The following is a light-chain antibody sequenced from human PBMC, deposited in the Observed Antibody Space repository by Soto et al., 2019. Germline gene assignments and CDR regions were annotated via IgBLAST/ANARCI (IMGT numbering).Light chain of an antibody. Sequence: TQSPGTLSLRQREKVTLSAGASQSVTSSYLAWYQQKPGQAPRLLIYGAFNRATGIPDRFSGSGSGTDFSLTIRRLEPEDFGVYYCQEYGTSPWTFGQGTKVDI. CDR2: GAF. V-gene: IGKV3-20*01. CDR1: QSVTSSY. CDR3: QEYGTSPWT. J-gene: IGKJ1*01.